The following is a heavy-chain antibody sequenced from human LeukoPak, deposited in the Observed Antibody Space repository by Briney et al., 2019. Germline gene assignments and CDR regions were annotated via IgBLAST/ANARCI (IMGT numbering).Heavy chain of an antibody. CDR1: GGSISSSTYY. J-gene: IGHJ4*02. V-gene: IGHV4-39*07. D-gene: IGHD5-12*01. CDR2: IYYSGST. CDR3: ARDSGGYDTPDY. Sequence: PSETLSLTCTVSGGSISSSTYYWGWIRQPPGKGLEWIGSIYYSGSTYYNPSLKSRVTLSVDTSKNQFSLKLTSVTAADTAVYYCARDSGGYDTPDYWGQGILVTVSS.